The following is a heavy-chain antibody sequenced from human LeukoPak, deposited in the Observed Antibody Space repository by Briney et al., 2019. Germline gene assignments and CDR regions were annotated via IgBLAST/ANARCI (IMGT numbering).Heavy chain of an antibody. CDR2: ISYDGSNK. D-gene: IGHD4-11*01. J-gene: IGHJ3*01. CDR1: GFTFSNYA. Sequence: GGSLRLSCAASGFTFSNYAMHRVRQAPGKGLEWVALISYDGSNKFYADSVKGRFTISRDNSKNTLYLLMNSLRAGDTAVYYCARGQHRWDYSHNLMSFWGQGTLVTVSS. CDR3: ARGQHRWDYSHNLMSF. V-gene: IGHV3-30*04.